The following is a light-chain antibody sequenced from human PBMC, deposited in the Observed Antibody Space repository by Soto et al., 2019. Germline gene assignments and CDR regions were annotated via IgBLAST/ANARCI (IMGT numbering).Light chain of an antibody. CDR1: SSDGVAYNY. V-gene: IGLV2-14*01. CDR2: GVS. CDR3: SSLASSSTPWV. J-gene: IGLJ3*02. Sequence: QSALTQPASVSGSPGQSITISCTGTSSDGVAYNYVSWYQHHPGKAPKVVIYGVSNRPSGVSNRFSGSKSGNTASLTISELQAEDEADYYCSSLASSSTPWVFGGGTKLTVL.